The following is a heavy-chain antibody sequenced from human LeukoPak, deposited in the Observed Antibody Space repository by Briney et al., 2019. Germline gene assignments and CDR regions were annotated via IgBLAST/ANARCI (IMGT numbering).Heavy chain of an antibody. CDR3: ARAAGQWLAYLDS. D-gene: IGHD6-19*01. J-gene: IGHJ4*02. Sequence: SQTLSLTCAISGDSVPSNSAAWNWIRHSPPRGLEWLGRTYYRSKWYNDYAVSVKSRITINPDTSKNQFSLQLNSVTPEDTAVYYCARAAGQWLAYLDSWGKGTLVTVSS. CDR2: TYYRSKWYN. CDR1: GDSVPSNSAA. V-gene: IGHV6-1*01.